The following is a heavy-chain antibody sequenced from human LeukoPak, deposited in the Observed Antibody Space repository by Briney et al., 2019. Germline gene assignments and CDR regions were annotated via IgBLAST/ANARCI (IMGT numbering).Heavy chain of an antibody. J-gene: IGHJ4*02. CDR3: ARLYLGGSSQAYYFDY. CDR1: GGSISSSSYY. V-gene: IGHV4-39*01. D-gene: IGHD1-26*01. Sequence: PSETLSLTCTVSGGSISSSSYYWGWIRQPPGQGLEWIGSIYYSGSTYYNPSLKSRVTISVDTSKNQFSLKLSSVTAADTAVYYCARLYLGGSSQAYYFDYWGQGTLVTVSS. CDR2: IYYSGST.